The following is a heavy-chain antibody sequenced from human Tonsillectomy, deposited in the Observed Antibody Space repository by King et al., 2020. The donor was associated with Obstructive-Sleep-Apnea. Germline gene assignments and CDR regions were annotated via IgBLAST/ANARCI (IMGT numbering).Heavy chain of an antibody. Sequence: QLVQSGGGLVKPGGSLRLSCVASGFTFSGYSMNWVRQAPGTGLEWVSSISSSGTYIYYAHSVKGRFTISRDNAKKSLYLQMNSLRAEDTAVYYCARNNVYGDSGYYFGMDVWGQGTAVTVSS. CDR1: GFTFSGYS. D-gene: IGHD4-17*01. CDR2: ISSSGTYI. CDR3: ARNNVYGDSGYYFGMDV. V-gene: IGHV3-21*01. J-gene: IGHJ6*02.